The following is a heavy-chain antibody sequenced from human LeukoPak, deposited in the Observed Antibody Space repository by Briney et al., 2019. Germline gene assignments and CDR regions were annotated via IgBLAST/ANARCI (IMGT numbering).Heavy chain of an antibody. CDR1: GYTFTGYY. CDR3: ARGAFYYGSGSYMDV. D-gene: IGHD3-10*01. J-gene: IGHJ6*03. CDR2: INPNSGGT. V-gene: IGHV1-2*02. Sequence: GASVKVSCKASGYTFTGYYMHWVRQAPGQGLEWVGWINPNSGGTNYAQKFQGRVTMTRDTSISTAYMELSRLRSDDTAVYYCARGAFYYGSGSYMDVWGKGTTVTVSS.